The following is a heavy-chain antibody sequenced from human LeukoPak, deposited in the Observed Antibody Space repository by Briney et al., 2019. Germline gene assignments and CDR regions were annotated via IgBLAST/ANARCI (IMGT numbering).Heavy chain of an antibody. V-gene: IGHV1-24*01. D-gene: IGHD2-21*02. CDR3: AIILHLAYCGGDCAFT. J-gene: IGHJ5*02. Sequence: GASVTVSCKVSGYTLTELSMHWVRQAPGKGLEWMGGFDPEDGETIYAQKFQGRVTMTEDTSTDTAYMELSSLRSEDTAVYYCAIILHLAYCGGDCAFTWGQGTLVTVSS. CDR1: GYTLTELS. CDR2: FDPEDGET.